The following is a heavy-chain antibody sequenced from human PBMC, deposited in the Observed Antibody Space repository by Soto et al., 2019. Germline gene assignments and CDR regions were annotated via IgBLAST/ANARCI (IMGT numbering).Heavy chain of an antibody. V-gene: IGHV3-21*01. CDR1: GFTFSSYS. CDR3: ARTGYSSSFYEFGWFDP. Sequence: ESVGGLVKPGGSLRLSCAASGFTFSSYSMNWVRQAPGKGLEWVSSISSSSSYIYYADSVKGRFTISRDNAKNSLYLQMNSLRAEDTAVYYCARTGYSSSFYEFGWFDPWGQGTLVTVSS. D-gene: IGHD6-13*01. J-gene: IGHJ5*02. CDR2: ISSSSSYI.